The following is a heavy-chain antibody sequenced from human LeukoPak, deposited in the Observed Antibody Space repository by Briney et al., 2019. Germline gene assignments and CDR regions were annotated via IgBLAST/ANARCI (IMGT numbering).Heavy chain of an antibody. CDR1: GGSISSGSYY. D-gene: IGHD5-18*01. CDR3: ARVTPRGYSYGDFDY. CDR2: IYYSGST. V-gene: IGHV4-39*01. Sequence: KTSETLSLTCAVSGGSISSGSYYWGWVRQPPEKGLEWIGSIYYSGSTYYNPSLKSRVTISVDTPKNQFSLKLSSVTAADTAVYYCARVTPRGYSYGDFDYWGQGTLVTVSS. J-gene: IGHJ4*02.